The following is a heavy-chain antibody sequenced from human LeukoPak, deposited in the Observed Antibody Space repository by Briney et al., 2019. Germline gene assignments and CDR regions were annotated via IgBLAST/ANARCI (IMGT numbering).Heavy chain of an antibody. Sequence: GGSLRLSCAASGFTFSSYAMSWVRQAPGKGLEWVSAISGSGGSTYYADSVRGRFTISRDNSKNTLYLQMNSLRAEGTAVYYCAKAPPYGDYGQFDYWGQGTLVTVSS. J-gene: IGHJ4*02. D-gene: IGHD4-17*01. V-gene: IGHV3-23*01. CDR3: AKAPPYGDYGQFDY. CDR2: ISGSGGST. CDR1: GFTFSSYA.